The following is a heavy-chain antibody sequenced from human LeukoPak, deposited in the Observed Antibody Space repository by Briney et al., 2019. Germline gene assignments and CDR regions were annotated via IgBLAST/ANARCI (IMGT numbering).Heavy chain of an antibody. CDR3: ARARITMIVVVPGY. V-gene: IGHV1-46*01. CDR2: INPSSGRT. Sequence: ASVKVSCKASGHTFTNYYMHWVRQAPGQGLEWMGIINPSSGRTSYAQKFQGKVTMTRDTSTNTSYMEVSSLRSEDTAVYYCARARITMIVVVPGYWGQGTLVTVSS. D-gene: IGHD3-22*01. J-gene: IGHJ4*02. CDR1: GHTFTNYY.